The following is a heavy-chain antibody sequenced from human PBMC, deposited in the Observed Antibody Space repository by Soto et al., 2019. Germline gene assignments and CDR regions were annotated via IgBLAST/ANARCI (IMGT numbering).Heavy chain of an antibody. J-gene: IGHJ6*02. CDR1: GGSFSGYY. D-gene: IGHD3-10*01. Sequence: LSLTCAVYGGSFSGYYWSWIRQPPGKGLEWIGEINHSGSTNYNPSLKSRVTISVDTSKNQFSLKLSSVTAADTAVYYCARARGVWYYYGMDVWGQGTTVTVSS. CDR3: ARARGVWYYYGMDV. V-gene: IGHV4-34*01. CDR2: INHSGST.